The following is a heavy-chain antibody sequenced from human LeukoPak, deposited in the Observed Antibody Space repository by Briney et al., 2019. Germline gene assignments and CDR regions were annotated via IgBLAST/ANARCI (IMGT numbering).Heavy chain of an antibody. CDR2: INPNSGGT. Sequence: GASVKVSCKAPGYTFTGYYMHWVRQAPGQGLEWMGWINPNSGGTNYAQKFQGRVTMTRDTSISTAYMELSRLRSDDTAVYYCARELPSPNDHHYFDYWGRGTLVTVSS. J-gene: IGHJ4*02. V-gene: IGHV1-2*02. CDR1: GYTFTGYY. D-gene: IGHD1-1*01. CDR3: ARELPSPNDHHYFDY.